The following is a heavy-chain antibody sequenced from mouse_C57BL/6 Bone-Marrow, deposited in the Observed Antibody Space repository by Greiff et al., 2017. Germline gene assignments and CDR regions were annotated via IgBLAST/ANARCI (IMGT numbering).Heavy chain of an antibody. Sequence: VQLVESGAELVKPGASVKISCKASGYAFSSYWMNWVKQRPGKGLEWIGQIYPGDGDTNYNGKFKGKATLTADKSSSTAYMQLSSLTSEDSAVYFCARSVYYYGRSYYAMDYWGQGTSVTVSS. V-gene: IGHV1-80*01. J-gene: IGHJ4*01. CDR3: ARSVYYYGRSYYAMDY. CDR2: IYPGDGDT. CDR1: GYAFSSYW. D-gene: IGHD1-1*01.